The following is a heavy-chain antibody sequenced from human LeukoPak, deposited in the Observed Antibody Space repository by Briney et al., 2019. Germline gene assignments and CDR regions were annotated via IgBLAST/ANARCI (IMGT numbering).Heavy chain of an antibody. CDR2: ISGSGGST. Sequence: GGSLRLSCAASGFTFSSYAMSWVRQAPGKGLEWVSAISGSGGSTYYADPVKGRFTISRDNSKNTLYLQMNSLRAEDTAVYYCAKDQVGTYYYGSGSDNDYWGQGTLVTVSS. D-gene: IGHD3-10*01. V-gene: IGHV3-23*01. J-gene: IGHJ4*02. CDR1: GFTFSSYA. CDR3: AKDQVGTYYYGSGSDNDY.